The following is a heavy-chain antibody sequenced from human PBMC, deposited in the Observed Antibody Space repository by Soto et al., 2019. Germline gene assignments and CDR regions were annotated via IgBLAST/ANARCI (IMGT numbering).Heavy chain of an antibody. CDR3: ARDFLRGYGPDY. J-gene: IGHJ4*02. Sequence: EVQLVESGGGLVQPGGSLRLSCAASGFTFSSYNMNWVRQAPGKGLEWVSYIRGTSGAIYYADSVKGRFTMSRDNAKNSLYLQMNSLRAEDTAVYYCARDFLRGYGPDYWGQGTLVTVSS. CDR2: IRGTSGAI. CDR1: GFTFSSYN. V-gene: IGHV3-48*01. D-gene: IGHD6-13*01.